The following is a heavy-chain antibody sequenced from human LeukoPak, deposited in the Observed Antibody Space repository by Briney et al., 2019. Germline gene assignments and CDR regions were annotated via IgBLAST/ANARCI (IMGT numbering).Heavy chain of an antibody. Sequence: GGSLRLSCAASGFTFSSCGMHWVRQAPGKGLEWVAVIWYDGSNKYYADSVKGRFTISRDNSKNTLYLQMNSLRAEDTAVYYCARDRGDYGDSFDAFDTWGQGTMVTVSS. CDR3: ARDRGDYGDSFDAFDT. CDR1: GFTFSSCG. J-gene: IGHJ3*02. D-gene: IGHD4-17*01. V-gene: IGHV3-33*01. CDR2: IWYDGSNK.